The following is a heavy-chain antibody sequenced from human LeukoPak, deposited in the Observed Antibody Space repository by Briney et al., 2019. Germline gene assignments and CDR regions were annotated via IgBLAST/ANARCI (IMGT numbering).Heavy chain of an antibody. CDR1: GGTFSSYA. CDR3: ATSMVRGVKYYYYYYYMDV. Sequence: GASVKVSCKASGGTFSSYAISWVRQAPGQGLEWMGGIIPIFGTANYAQKFQGRVTITTDESTSTAYMELSSLRSEDTAVYYFATSMVRGVKYYYYYYYMDVWGKGTTVTVSS. V-gene: IGHV1-69*05. J-gene: IGHJ6*03. CDR2: IIPIFGTA. D-gene: IGHD3-10*01.